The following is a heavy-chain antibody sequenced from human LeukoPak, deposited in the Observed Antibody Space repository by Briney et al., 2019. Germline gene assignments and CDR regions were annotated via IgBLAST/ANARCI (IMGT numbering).Heavy chain of an antibody. D-gene: IGHD6-6*01. CDR2: INPSGGST. CDR1: GYTFTSYY. V-gene: IGHV1-46*01. CDR3: AREPVRAARPFDY. Sequence: PLASVTVSCKASGYTFTSYYMHWVRQAPGQGLEWMGIINPSGGSTSYAQKFQGRVTMTRDMSTSTVYMELSSLRSEDTAVYYCAREPVRAARPFDYWGQGTLVTVSS. J-gene: IGHJ4*02.